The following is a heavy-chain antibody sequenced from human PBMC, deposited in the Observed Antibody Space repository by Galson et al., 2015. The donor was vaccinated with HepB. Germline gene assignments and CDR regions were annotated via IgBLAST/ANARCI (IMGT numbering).Heavy chain of an antibody. D-gene: IGHD5-18*01. CDR3: AKDYGPRGYSWVFDY. Sequence: SLRLSCAASGFTFSSYAMSWVRQAPGKGLEWVSAISGSSGSTYYADSVKGRFTISRDNSKNTLYLQMNSLRAEDTAVYYCAKDYGPRGYSWVFDYWGQGTLVTVSS. J-gene: IGHJ4*02. CDR2: ISGSSGST. V-gene: IGHV3-23*01. CDR1: GFTFSSYA.